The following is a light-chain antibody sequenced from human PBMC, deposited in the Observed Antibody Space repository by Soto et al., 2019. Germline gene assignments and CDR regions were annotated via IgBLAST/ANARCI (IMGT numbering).Light chain of an antibody. V-gene: IGKV1-9*01. J-gene: IGKJ4*01. CDR2: SAS. CDR1: QGMSTY. Sequence: DIQLTQCPSFLSASVGDTVTITCRASQGMSTYLAWYQQKPGKVPKLLIRSASTLQSGVPPRFSGGGSGTEFTLTISTLQPDDSGIYYCQQLNGYQLAFGGGTNVEIK. CDR3: QQLNGYQLA.